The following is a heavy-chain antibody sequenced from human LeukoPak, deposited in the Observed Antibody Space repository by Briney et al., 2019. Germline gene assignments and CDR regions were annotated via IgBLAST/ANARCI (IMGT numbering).Heavy chain of an antibody. Sequence: GGSLRLSCAASGFTFSSYDMHWVRQATGKGLEWVSAIGTAGDTNYPGSVKGRFTISRENAKNSLYLQMNSLRAGDTAVYYCARGGYYYDSSGPNLGFDYWGQGTLVTVSS. V-gene: IGHV3-13*01. CDR1: GFTFSSYD. J-gene: IGHJ4*02. CDR2: IGTAGDT. CDR3: ARGGYYYDSSGPNLGFDY. D-gene: IGHD3-22*01.